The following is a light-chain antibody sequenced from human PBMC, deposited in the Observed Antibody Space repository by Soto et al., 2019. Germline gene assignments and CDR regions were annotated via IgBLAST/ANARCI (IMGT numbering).Light chain of an antibody. CDR3: SSYTSSSTYV. Sequence: QSVLTQPASVSGSPGQSITISCTGTSSDVGGYHYVSWYQQHPGKAPKLMIYDVSNRPSGVSNRFSGSKSGDTASLTISGLQAEDEADYYCSSYTSSSTYVFGTGTKVTDL. V-gene: IGLV2-14*01. J-gene: IGLJ1*01. CDR2: DVS. CDR1: SSDVGGYHY.